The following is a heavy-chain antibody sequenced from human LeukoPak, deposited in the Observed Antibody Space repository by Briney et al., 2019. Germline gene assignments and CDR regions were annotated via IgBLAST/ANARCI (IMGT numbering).Heavy chain of an antibody. CDR3: ARGFITMVRGAMDV. Sequence: GASVKVSCKASGYTFTSYGISWVRQTPGQGLEWMGWISAYNGNTNYAQKLQGRVTMTTDTATSTSYMELRSLRSDDTAVYYCARGFITMVRGAMDVWGKGTTVTISS. CDR2: ISAYNGNT. J-gene: IGHJ6*04. D-gene: IGHD3-10*01. CDR1: GYTFTSYG. V-gene: IGHV1-18*01.